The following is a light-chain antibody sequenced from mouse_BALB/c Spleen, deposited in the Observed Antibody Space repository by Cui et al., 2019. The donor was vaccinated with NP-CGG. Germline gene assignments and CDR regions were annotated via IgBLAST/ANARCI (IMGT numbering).Light chain of an antibody. CDR1: TGSVTTSNY. V-gene: IGLV1*01. CDR3: ALWYSNHWV. Sequence: HAVVTPTSALTTSPGETLTLTCRSSTGSVTTSNYANWVQEKPDHFFTGLIGGTNNRAPGVPARFSGSLIGDKAALTITGAQTEDEAIYFCALWYSNHWVFGGGTKLTVL. CDR2: GTN. J-gene: IGLJ1*01.